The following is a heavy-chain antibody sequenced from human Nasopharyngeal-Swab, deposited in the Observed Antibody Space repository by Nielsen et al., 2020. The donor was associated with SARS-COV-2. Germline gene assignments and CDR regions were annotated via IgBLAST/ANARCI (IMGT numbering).Heavy chain of an antibody. V-gene: IGHV3-48*04. D-gene: IGHD3-3*01. Sequence: GESLKISCAASGFTFSSYSMNWVRQAPGKGLEWVSYISSSGSTIYYADSVKGRFTISRDNAKNSLYLQMNSLRAEDTAVYYCARGGPVQIFGVAGAFDIWGQGTMVTVSS. CDR2: ISSSGSTI. J-gene: IGHJ3*02. CDR3: ARGGPVQIFGVAGAFDI. CDR1: GFTFSSYS.